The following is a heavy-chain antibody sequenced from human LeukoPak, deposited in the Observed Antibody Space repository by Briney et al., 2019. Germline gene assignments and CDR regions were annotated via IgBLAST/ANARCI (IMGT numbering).Heavy chain of an antibody. D-gene: IGHD4-23*01. V-gene: IGHV4-38-2*02. CDR2: IYHSGST. Sequence: SETLSLTCTVSGYSISSGYYWGWIRQPPGKGLEWIGSIYHSGSTYYNPSLKSRVTISVDTSKNQFSLKLSSVTAADTAVYYCATQAYGGNSNFDYWGQGTLVTVSS. CDR3: ATQAYGGNSNFDY. J-gene: IGHJ4*02. CDR1: GYSISSGYY.